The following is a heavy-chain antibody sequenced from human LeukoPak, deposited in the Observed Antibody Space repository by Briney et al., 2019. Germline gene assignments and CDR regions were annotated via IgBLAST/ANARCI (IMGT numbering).Heavy chain of an antibody. V-gene: IGHV3-11*06. CDR1: GFTFSDYY. Sequence: GGSLRLSCAASGFTFSDYYMSWIRQAPGKGLEWVSYISSSSSYTNYADSVKGRFTISRDNAKNSLYLQMNSLRAEDTAVYYCARGYYYASSGPLGYWGQGTLVSVSS. J-gene: IGHJ4*02. CDR2: ISSSSSYT. D-gene: IGHD3-22*01. CDR3: ARGYYYASSGPLGY.